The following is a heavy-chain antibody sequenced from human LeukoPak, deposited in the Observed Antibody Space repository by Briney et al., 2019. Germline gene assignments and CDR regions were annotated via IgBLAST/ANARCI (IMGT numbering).Heavy chain of an antibody. CDR1: GVAVSSNY. D-gene: IGHD4-23*01. CDR2: IYSGGGT. V-gene: IGHV3-66*04. J-gene: IGHJ5*02. Sequence: GGSLRLSCAASGVAVSSNYMTWVRQAPGKGLEYVSVIYSGGGTYYADSVKGRFSISRDNSKSTLYLQMNSLRAEDTAVYYCARLVTGTTVVNSGWFDPWGQGTLVTVSS. CDR3: ARLVTGTTVVNSGWFDP.